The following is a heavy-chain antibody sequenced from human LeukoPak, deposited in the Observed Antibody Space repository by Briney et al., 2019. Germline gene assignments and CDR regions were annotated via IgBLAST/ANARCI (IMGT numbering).Heavy chain of an antibody. CDR3: ARDRLSSWYSRYFDY. J-gene: IGHJ4*02. CDR2: ISSSSSYI. Sequence: PGGSLRLSCAASGFTFSSYSMNWVRQAPGKGLEWVSSISSSSSYIYYADSVKGRFTISRDNAKNSLYLQMNSLSAEDTAVYYCARDRLSSWYSRYFDYWGQGTLVTVSS. CDR1: GFTFSSYS. V-gene: IGHV3-21*01. D-gene: IGHD6-13*01.